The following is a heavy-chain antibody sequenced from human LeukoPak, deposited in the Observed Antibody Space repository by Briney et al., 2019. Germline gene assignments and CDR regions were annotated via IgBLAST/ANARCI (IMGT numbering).Heavy chain of an antibody. CDR1: GGPFNSYA. Sequence: PVKVSCKASGGPFNSYAINWVRQAPGQGLEWMGRIIVILGKVNYAQKFQGRLTITADKSTRTAYMDLSNLASEDTAIYFCARYIHTQGLIGYAMDVWGQGTTVIVSS. J-gene: IGHJ6*02. CDR2: IIVILGKV. CDR3: ARYIHTQGLIGYAMDV. V-gene: IGHV1-69*04. D-gene: IGHD2-15*01.